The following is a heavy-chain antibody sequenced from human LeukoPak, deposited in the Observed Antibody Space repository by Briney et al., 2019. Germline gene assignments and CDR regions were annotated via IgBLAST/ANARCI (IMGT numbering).Heavy chain of an antibody. J-gene: IGHJ4*02. CDR2: ISPGTGGT. CDR3: ARNYGRTSRYFDY. CDR1: GYTFTDYY. V-gene: IGHV1-2*02. D-gene: IGHD4-23*01. Sequence: ASVKVSCKASGYTFTDYYIDWVRQAPGQGLEWMGWISPGTGGTNYAQNFQGRVTMTRDTSISTAYMELSGLRSDDTALYFCARNYGRTSRYFDYWGQGPLVTVSS.